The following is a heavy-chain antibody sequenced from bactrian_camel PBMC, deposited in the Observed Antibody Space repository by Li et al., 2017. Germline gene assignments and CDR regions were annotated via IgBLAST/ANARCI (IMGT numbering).Heavy chain of an antibody. J-gene: IGHJ6*01. CDR1: GYMYRRTC. CDR2: VNSDGTT. Sequence: HVQLVESGGGSVQAGGSLRVSCVAPGYMYRRTCMGWFRQAPGKEREFVSAVNSDGTTSFADSVKGRFIISHDDAENTLYLQMNSLKPEDTAMYYCAAALSLGPLACPKYGLGVSAAGRSDFPYWGQGTQVTVS. CDR3: AAALSLGPLACPKYGLGVSAAGRSDFPY. V-gene: IGHV3S53*01. D-gene: IGHD3*01.